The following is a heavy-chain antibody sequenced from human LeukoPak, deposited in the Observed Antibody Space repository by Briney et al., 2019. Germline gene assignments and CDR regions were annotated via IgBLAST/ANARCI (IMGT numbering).Heavy chain of an antibody. J-gene: IGHJ4*02. V-gene: IGHV3-49*03. D-gene: IGHD3-10*01. Sequence: PGGSLRLSCTASGFTFGDYAMSWFRQAPGKGLEWVGFIRSKAYGGTTEYAASVKGRFTISRDDSKSIAYLQMNSLKTEDTAVYYCTRIIDLLWFGEGYYFDYWGQGTLVTVSS. CDR1: GFTFGDYA. CDR2: IRSKAYGGTT. CDR3: TRIIDLLWFGEGYYFDY.